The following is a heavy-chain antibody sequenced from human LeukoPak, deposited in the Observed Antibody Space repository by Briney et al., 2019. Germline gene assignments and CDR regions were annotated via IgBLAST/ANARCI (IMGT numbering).Heavy chain of an antibody. CDR3: ARERITGTKFVDY. Sequence: GGSLRLSCAASGFTFSSYWMHWVRQAPGKGLVWVSRINSDGSSTSYADSVKGRFTISRDNSRNTLYLQMNSLRAEDTAVYYCARERITGTKFVDYWGQGTLVTVSS. J-gene: IGHJ4*02. V-gene: IGHV3-74*01. CDR1: GFTFSSYW. CDR2: INSDGSST. D-gene: IGHD1-20*01.